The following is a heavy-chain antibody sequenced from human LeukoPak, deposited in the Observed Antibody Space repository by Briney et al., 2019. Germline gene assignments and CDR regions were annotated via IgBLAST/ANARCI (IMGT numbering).Heavy chain of an antibody. J-gene: IGHJ3*02. V-gene: IGHV1-18*01. CDR1: GYTFTRYG. CDR3: ARATYCSSTSCYIRNDAFDI. Sequence: ASVKVSCKASGYTFTRYGISWVRQAPGQGLEWMGWISGYNGNIKSAQMVQGRVTMTTDTSTSTSYMELRSLRSDDTAVCYFARATYCSSTSCYIRNDAFDIWGQGTMVTVTS. D-gene: IGHD2-2*02. CDR2: ISGYNGNI.